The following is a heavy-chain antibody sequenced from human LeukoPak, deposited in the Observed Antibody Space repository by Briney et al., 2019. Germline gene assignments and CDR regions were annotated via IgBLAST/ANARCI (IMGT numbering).Heavy chain of an antibody. CDR2: ISGGGENT. CDR1: GFTFTSYA. Sequence: PGGSLRLSCGASGFTFTSYAMSWIRQARGKGREGVSAISGGGENTYYGDSVKGRFTISRDNSKNTLYLQMNSLRAEDKATYYCAKPRAMTTGVGRYFDLWGRGTLVTVSS. V-gene: IGHV3-23*01. CDR3: AKPRAMTTGVGRYFDL. J-gene: IGHJ2*01. D-gene: IGHD1-1*01.